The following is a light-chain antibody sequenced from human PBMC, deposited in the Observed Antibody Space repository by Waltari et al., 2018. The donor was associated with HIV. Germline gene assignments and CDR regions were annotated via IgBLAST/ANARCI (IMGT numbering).Light chain of an antibody. J-gene: IGLJ2*01. CDR2: RDN. CDR1: TANIGANF. V-gene: IGLV1-47*01. CDR3: AVLDDTLGGGV. Sequence: QSVLTQPPSASGTPGQKVTISCSGGTANIGANFVFWFQQFPGTAPKLLSYRDNRWHSGVPARFSGSKFGTSASLTISGLRSDDEAHYFCAVLDDTLGGGVFGGGTKLTGL.